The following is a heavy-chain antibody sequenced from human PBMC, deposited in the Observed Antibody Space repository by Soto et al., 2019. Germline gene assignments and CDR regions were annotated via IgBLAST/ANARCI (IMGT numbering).Heavy chain of an antibody. Sequence: GGSLSLSCAASGFPFTDYYMSWIRQAPGRGLEWVSYIGDSGTKKYYADSVKGRFTISRDNAKNSLFLQMNSLRPEDTAVYYCANGPLDFWGQGTLVTVSS. J-gene: IGHJ4*02. CDR1: GFPFTDYY. CDR2: IGDSGTKK. CDR3: ANGPLDF. V-gene: IGHV3-11*01.